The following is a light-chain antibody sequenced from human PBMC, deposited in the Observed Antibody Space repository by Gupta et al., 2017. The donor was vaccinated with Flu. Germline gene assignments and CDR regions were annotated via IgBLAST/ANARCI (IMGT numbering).Light chain of an antibody. CDR1: QSVKNC. CDR3: QQGYNTPQT. Sequence: PSSLSASVGDRVTITCRASQSVKNCLNWYQQKPGRATKLLIYAASTLQGGVPSRFSGSGSGTDFTLTINSLQPDDFATYYCQQGYNTPQTFGRGTTVEVK. V-gene: IGKV1-39*01. J-gene: IGKJ4*02. CDR2: AAS.